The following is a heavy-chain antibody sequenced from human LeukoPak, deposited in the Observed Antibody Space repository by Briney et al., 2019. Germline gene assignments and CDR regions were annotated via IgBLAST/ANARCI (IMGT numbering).Heavy chain of an antibody. Sequence: GASLQISCTGSGSSFSNYWVTWVRQLPGKGLEWMERIDPSDSYTTYSPSFQGHVTISADMSISTAYVQWSSLKASDTAMYYCARHGACGGDCYTDYWGQGTLVTVSS. D-gene: IGHD2-21*02. CDR2: IDPSDSYT. J-gene: IGHJ4*02. CDR3: ARHGACGGDCYTDY. V-gene: IGHV5-10-1*01. CDR1: GSSFSNYW.